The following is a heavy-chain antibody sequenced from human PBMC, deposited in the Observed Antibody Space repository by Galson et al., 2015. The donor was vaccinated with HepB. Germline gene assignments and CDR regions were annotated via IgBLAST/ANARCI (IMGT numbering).Heavy chain of an antibody. CDR3: ARDVIR. Sequence: LRLSCAASGFTFRTYGMHWVRQAPGKGLEWVAVISNDGKKTNYADSVKGRFTISRDNSKNTLDLQMNSLRVEDTAVYYCARDVIRGGQGTLVTVSS. CDR2: ISNDGKKT. CDR1: GFTFRTYG. V-gene: IGHV3-30*03. D-gene: IGHD3-10*01. J-gene: IGHJ4*02.